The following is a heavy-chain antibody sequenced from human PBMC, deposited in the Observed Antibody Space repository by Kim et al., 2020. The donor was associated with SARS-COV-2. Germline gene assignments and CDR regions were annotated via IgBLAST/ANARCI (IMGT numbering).Heavy chain of an antibody. CDR3: AKDTPPYCGGDCLPGD. CDR1: GFTFDDYT. V-gene: IGHV3-43*01. CDR2: ISWDGGST. Sequence: GGSLRLSCAASGFTFDDYTMHWVLQAPGKGLEWVSLISWDGGSTYYADSVKGRFTISRDNSKNSLYLQMNSLRTEDTALYYCAKDTPPYCGGDCLPGDWGQGTLVTVSS. D-gene: IGHD2-21*02. J-gene: IGHJ4*02.